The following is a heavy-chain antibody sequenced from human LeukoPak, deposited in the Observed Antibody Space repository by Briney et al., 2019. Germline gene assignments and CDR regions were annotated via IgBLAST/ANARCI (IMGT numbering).Heavy chain of an antibody. CDR1: GGTFSSYA. J-gene: IGHJ5*02. D-gene: IGHD3-3*01. CDR2: IIPIFGTA. CDR3: ARGQGYDFWSGYSNNWFDP. Sequence: VKVSCKASGGTFSSYAISWVRQAPGQGLEWMGGIIPIFGTANYAQKFQGRVTITADESTSTAYMELSSLRSEDTAVYYCARGQGYDFWSGYSNNWFDPWGQRTLVTVSS. V-gene: IGHV1-69*13.